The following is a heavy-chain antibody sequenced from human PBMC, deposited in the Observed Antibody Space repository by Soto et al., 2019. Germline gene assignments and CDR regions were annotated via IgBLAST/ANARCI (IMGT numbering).Heavy chain of an antibody. D-gene: IGHD2-8*01. V-gene: IGHV3-23*01. CDR2: ISGSGGST. CDR3: AKGVMVYAIYTASDFDY. CDR1: GFTFSSYA. Sequence: GGSLRLSCAASGFTFSSYAMSWVRQAPGKGLEWVSAISGSGGSTYYADSVKGRFTISRDNSKNTMYLQMNSLRAEDTAVYYCAKGVMVYAIYTASDFDYWGQGTLVTVSS. J-gene: IGHJ4*02.